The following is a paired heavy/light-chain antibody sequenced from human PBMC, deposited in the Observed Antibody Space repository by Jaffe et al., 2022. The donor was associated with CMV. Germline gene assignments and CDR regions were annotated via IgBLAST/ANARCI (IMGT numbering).Light chain of an antibody. CDR1: QSILYSSNNKNY. V-gene: IGKV4-1*01. CDR3: QQYYTTPALS. Sequence: DIVMTQSPDSLAVSLGERATINCKSSQSILYSSNNKNYLSWYQQKPGQPPKLLIYWASTRESGVPDRFSGSGSGTDFTLTISSLQAEDVAVYYCQQYYTTPALSFGGGTKVEIK. J-gene: IGKJ4*01. CDR2: WAS.
Heavy chain of an antibody. D-gene: IGHD4-4*01. CDR3: AKDRGAYTDYISASDI. V-gene: IGHV3-7*03. CDR1: GFTLSAYW. Sequence: EVQLVQSGGGLVQPGGSLRLSCTASGFTLSAYWMNWVRQAPGKGLEWVANIKPDGSQNYYVGSVKGRFTISRDNIKNSVFLQITSLRAEDTAVYYCAKDRGAYTDYISASDIWGQGTMVTVSS. CDR2: IKPDGSQN. J-gene: IGHJ3*02.